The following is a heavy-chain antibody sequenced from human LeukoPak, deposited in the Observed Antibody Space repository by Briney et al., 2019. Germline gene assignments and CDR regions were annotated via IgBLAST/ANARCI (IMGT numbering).Heavy chain of an antibody. J-gene: IGHJ4*02. V-gene: IGHV3-21*01. CDR3: ASGLVRGAAAGTVDY. Sequence: PGGSLRLSCAASRSTFSSYSMNWVRQAPGKGLEWVSSISSSSSYIYYADSVKGRFTISRDNAKNSLYLQMNSLRAEDTAVYYCASGLVRGAAAGTVDYWGQGTLVTVSS. CDR2: ISSSSSYI. D-gene: IGHD6-13*01. CDR1: RSTFSSYS.